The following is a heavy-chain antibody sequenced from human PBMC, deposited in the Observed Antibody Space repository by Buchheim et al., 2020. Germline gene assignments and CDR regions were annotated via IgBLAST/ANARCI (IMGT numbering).Heavy chain of an antibody. CDR3: ARRYCSGGSCPFDY. V-gene: IGHV4-59*08. Sequence: QVQLQESGPGLVKPSETLSLTCTVSGGSISSYYWSWIRRPPGKGLEWIGYIYYSGSTNYNPSLKSRVTISVATSKNQFSMNLSSVTAADTAVYYCARRYCSGGSCPFDYWGQGTL. J-gene: IGHJ4*02. CDR1: GGSISSYY. CDR2: IYYSGST. D-gene: IGHD2-15*01.